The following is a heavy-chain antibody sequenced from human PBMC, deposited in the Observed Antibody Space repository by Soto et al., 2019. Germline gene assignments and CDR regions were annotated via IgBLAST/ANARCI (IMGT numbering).Heavy chain of an antibody. V-gene: IGHV4-59*02. J-gene: IGHJ6*02. CDR2: IYISGNT. CDR3: ARGVLRYYHYGMDV. CDR1: GDSVSSYY. Sequence: QVQLQESGPGLVKPSETLSLSCTVSGDSVSSYYWSWIRQLPGRGLEWIGYIYISGNTNYNPSLKSRVTISRGTSKNQFSLNLKSVTAADTAVYYCARGVLRYYHYGMDVWGQGTTVTVSS.